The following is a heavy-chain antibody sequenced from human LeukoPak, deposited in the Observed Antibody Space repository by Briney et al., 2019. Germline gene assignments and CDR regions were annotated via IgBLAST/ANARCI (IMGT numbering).Heavy chain of an antibody. CDR2: IYYSGST. CDR1: GGSISSYY. J-gene: IGHJ6*02. CDR3: ARDPGYYGSGSSYPRSNYYYYYGMDV. Sequence: SETLSLTCTVSGGSISSYYWSWIRQPPGKGLEWIGYIYYSGSTNYNPSLKSRVTISVDTSKNQLSLKLSSVTAADTAVYYCARDPGYYGSGSSYPRSNYYYYYGMDVWGQGTTVTVSS. D-gene: IGHD3-10*01. V-gene: IGHV4-59*01.